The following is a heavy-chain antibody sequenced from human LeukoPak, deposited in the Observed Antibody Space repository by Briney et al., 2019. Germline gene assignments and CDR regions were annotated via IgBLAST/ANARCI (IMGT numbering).Heavy chain of an antibody. J-gene: IGHJ3*02. V-gene: IGHV3-33*01. CDR2: IWSDGSNK. CDR3: ARVPYYYGSSGYAFDI. Sequence: GRSLRLSRAASGFTFSSYGMHWVRQVPGKGLEWVAVIWSDGSNKYYADSVKGRFTISRDNSKNTLYLQMNSLRAEDTAVYYCARVPYYYGSSGYAFDIWGLGTMVTVSS. CDR1: GFTFSSYG. D-gene: IGHD3-22*01.